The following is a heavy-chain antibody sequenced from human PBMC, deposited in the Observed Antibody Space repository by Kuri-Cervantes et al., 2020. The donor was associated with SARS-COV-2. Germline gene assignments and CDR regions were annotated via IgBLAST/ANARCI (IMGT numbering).Heavy chain of an antibody. J-gene: IGHJ3*01. D-gene: IGHD6-19*01. CDR2: IYPGDSDT. V-gene: IGHV5-51*01. CDR1: GYSFTSYW. Sequence: KVSCKGSGYSFTSYWIGWVRQMPGKGLEWMGIIYPGDSDTRYSPSFQGQVTISADKSISTAYLQWSRLKASDTAMYYCARRPSSPGIALAGRGAFDFWGQGTMVTVSS. CDR3: ARRPSSPGIALAGRGAFDF.